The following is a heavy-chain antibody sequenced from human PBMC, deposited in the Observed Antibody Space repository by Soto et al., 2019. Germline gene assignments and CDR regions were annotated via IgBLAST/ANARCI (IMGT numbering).Heavy chain of an antibody. CDR1: GFSLTSPGMC. Sequence: SGPTLVNPTETLTLTCTFAGFSLTSPGMCVSWIRQSPGKALEWLALIERDDDDKYYSTSLKTRLTISKDTRKNQVVLTMANMEPADTATYYCARSIRGPRRFNGMDVWGQGTTVTVSS. CDR3: ARSIRGPRRFNGMDV. D-gene: IGHD1-20*01. CDR2: IERDDDDK. V-gene: IGHV2-70*13. J-gene: IGHJ6*02.